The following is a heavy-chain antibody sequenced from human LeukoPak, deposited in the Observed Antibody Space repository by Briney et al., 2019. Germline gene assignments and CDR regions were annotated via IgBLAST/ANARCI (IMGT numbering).Heavy chain of an antibody. J-gene: IGHJ4*02. D-gene: IGHD4-11*01. CDR2: ISGSGGST. Sequence: GGSLRLSCAASGFTFSSYSMNWVRQAPGKGLGWVSAISGSGGSTYYADSVKGRFTISRDNSKNTLYLQMNSLRAEDTAVYYCAKAPGGMTTVFVYWGQGTLVTVSS. V-gene: IGHV3-23*01. CDR3: AKAPGGMTTVFVY. CDR1: GFTFSSYS.